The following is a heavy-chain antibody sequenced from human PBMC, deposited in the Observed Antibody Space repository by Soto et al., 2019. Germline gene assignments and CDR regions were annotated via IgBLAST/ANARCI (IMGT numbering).Heavy chain of an antibody. V-gene: IGHV3-49*04. Sequence: PGGSLRLSCTAPGFTCSDYAMSWVRQAPGKGLEWVGFIRSKAYGGPAEYAASVKGRFAISRDDSKSIAYLQMNSLKSDDTALYYCTRDLSPPCSCGRASYGMDVWGPGTMVTVSS. D-gene: IGHD2-21*01. CDR1: GFTCSDYA. CDR2: IRSKAYGGPA. CDR3: TRDLSPPCSCGRASYGMDV. J-gene: IGHJ6*02.